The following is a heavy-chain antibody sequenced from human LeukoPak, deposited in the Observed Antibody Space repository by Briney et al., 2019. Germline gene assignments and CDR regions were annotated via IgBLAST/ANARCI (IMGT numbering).Heavy chain of an antibody. J-gene: IGHJ4*02. CDR2: IYYSLTP. D-gene: IGHD1-26*01. CDR3: ARELGGRYYFDY. CDR1: GGSISSGGYY. V-gene: IGHV4-31*01. Sequence: PSQTLSLTCTVSGGSISSGGYYWSWIRQHPGKGVELISYIYYSLTPYYTPSLQSPVTISVDTSKNQFSLKLSSVTAADTAVYYCARELGGRYYFDYWGQGTLVTVSS.